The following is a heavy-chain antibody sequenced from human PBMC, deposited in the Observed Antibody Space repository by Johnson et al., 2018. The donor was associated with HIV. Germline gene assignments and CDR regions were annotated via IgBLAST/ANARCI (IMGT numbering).Heavy chain of an antibody. Sequence: QVQLVESGGGVVQPGRSLRLSCAASGFTFSNYGMHWVRQAPGKGLEWVAVITFEGSDKYYADSVKGRFTISRDNSKNTLYLQMNSLRAEDTAVYYCARSVNAGRPFDIWGQGTLVTVSS. CDR2: ITFEGSDK. J-gene: IGHJ3*02. D-gene: IGHD2-8*01. V-gene: IGHV3-30*03. CDR1: GFTFSNYG. CDR3: ARSVNAGRPFDI.